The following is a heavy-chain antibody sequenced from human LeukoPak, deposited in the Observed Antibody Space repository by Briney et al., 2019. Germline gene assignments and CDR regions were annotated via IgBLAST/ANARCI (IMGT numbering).Heavy chain of an antibody. CDR2: INPSGGST. J-gene: IGHJ3*02. CDR1: GYTFTTYY. CDR3: ACLPYAFDI. Sequence: GASVTVPCTAPGYTFTTYYIHWGRQAPGQGLEWMALINPSGGSTHYAQKFQGRVTVTRDTSTSTVYMELTSLRSEDTAVYYCACLPYAFDIWGQGTMVIVSS. V-gene: IGHV1-46*01.